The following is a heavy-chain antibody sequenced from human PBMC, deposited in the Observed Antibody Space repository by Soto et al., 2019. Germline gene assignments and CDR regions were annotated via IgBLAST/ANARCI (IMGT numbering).Heavy chain of an antibody. CDR1: GYTFTSYA. V-gene: IGHV1-3*01. Sequence: QVQLVQSGAEVKKPGASVKVSCKASGYTFTSYAMHWVRQAPGQRLEWMGWINAGNGNTKYSQKFQGRVTITRDTSASTAYMELRSLRSEDTAVYYCARDSYSSSWFYYYYYGMDVWGQGTTVTVSS. CDR2: INAGNGNT. CDR3: ARDSYSSSWFYYYYYGMDV. D-gene: IGHD6-13*01. J-gene: IGHJ6*02.